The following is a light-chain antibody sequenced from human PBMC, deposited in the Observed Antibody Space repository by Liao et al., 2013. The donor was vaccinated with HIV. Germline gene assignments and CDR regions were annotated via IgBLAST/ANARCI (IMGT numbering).Light chain of an antibody. CDR2: HDT. J-gene: IGLJ2*01. V-gene: IGLV3-21*01. CDR1: DIGDRS. CDR3: QAWDSSTVV. Sequence: SYVLTQPPSVSVAPGETARLTCGGDDIGDRSVHWYQQKPGQAPVLVISHDTDRPSGIPARFSGSNSGNTATLTISGTQAMDEADYYCQAWDSSTVVFGGGTKLTVL.